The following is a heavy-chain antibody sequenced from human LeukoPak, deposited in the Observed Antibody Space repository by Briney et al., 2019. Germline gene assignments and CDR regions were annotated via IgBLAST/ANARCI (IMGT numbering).Heavy chain of an antibody. V-gene: IGHV1-18*01. D-gene: IGHD4-17*01. J-gene: IGHJ6*02. CDR2: ISAYNGNT. CDR1: GYTFTSYG. Sequence: ASVKVSCKASGYTFTSYGISWVRQAPGQGLEWMGWISAYNGNTNYAQKLQGRVTMTTDTSTSTAYMELRSLRSDDTAVYYCAREKSGYGDYGRYYYYGMDVWGQGTTVTVPS. CDR3: AREKSGYGDYGRYYYYGMDV.